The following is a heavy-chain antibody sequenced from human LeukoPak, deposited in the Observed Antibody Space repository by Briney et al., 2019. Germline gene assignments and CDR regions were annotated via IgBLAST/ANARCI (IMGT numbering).Heavy chain of an antibody. V-gene: IGHV4-4*07. D-gene: IGHD2-2*03. CDR2: IYTSGST. J-gene: IGHJ5*02. Sequence: SETLSLTCTVSGGSISSHYWSWIRQPAGKGLERIGRIYTSGSTNYNPSLKSRVTMSVDTSKNQFSLKLSSVTAADTAVYYCARASANMDISRFDPWGQGTLVTVSS. CDR1: GGSISSHY. CDR3: ARASANMDISRFDP.